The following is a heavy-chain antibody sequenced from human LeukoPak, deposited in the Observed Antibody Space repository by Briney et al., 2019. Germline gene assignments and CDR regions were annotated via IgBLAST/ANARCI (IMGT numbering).Heavy chain of an antibody. CDR2: INSDGSST. CDR1: GFTFSSYW. CDR3: ARDVDSSGYLLYYFDY. Sequence: PGGSLRLSCAASGFTFSSYWMHWVRQTPGKGLVWVSRINSDGSSTSYADSVKGRFTISRDNAKNTLYLQMNSLRAEDTAVYYCARDVDSSGYLLYYFDYWGQGTLVTVSS. D-gene: IGHD3-22*01. J-gene: IGHJ4*02. V-gene: IGHV3-74*01.